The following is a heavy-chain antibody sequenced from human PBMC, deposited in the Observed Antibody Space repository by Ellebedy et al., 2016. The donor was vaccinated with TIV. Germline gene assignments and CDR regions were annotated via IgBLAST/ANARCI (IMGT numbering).Heavy chain of an antibody. Sequence: SETLSLXXTVSGGSISSSSYYWGWIRQPPGKGLEWIGSIYYSGSTYYNPSLKSRVTISVDTSKNQFSLKLSSVTAADTAVYYCARLTDSYYFDYWGQGTLVTVSS. CDR1: GGSISSSSYY. J-gene: IGHJ4*02. D-gene: IGHD2-15*01. CDR2: IYYSGST. CDR3: ARLTDSYYFDY. V-gene: IGHV4-39*01.